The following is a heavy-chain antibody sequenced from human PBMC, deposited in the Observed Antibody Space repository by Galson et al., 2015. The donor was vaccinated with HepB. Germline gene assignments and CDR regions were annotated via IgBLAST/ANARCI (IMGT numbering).Heavy chain of an antibody. CDR2: ISSSSSYI. D-gene: IGHD6-13*01. Sequence: SLRLSCAASGFTFSSYSMNWVRQAPGKGLEWVSSISSSSSYIYYADSVKGRFTISRDNAKNSLYLQMNSLRAEDTAVYYCARDSRDNEQQLVRYHLWGGMDVWGQGTTVTVSS. J-gene: IGHJ6*02. CDR1: GFTFSSYS. CDR3: ARDSRDNEQQLVRYHLWGGMDV. V-gene: IGHV3-21*01.